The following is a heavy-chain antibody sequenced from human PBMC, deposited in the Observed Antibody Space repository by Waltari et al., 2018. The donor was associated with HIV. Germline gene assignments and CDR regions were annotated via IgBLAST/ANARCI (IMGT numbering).Heavy chain of an antibody. J-gene: IGHJ6*02. CDR3: AREGARMTTMIYYYYGMDV. D-gene: IGHD4-4*01. CDR2: INPNSGGT. CDR1: GYTFTGSH. Sequence: QVQLVQSGAAVKKPGASVKVSCKASGYTFTGSHMHWVRQAPGQGLEWMGRINPNSGGTNYAQQCQGRVTMTRDTSISTAYMELSRLRSDDTAVYYCAREGARMTTMIYYYYGMDVWGQGTTVTVSS. V-gene: IGHV1-2*06.